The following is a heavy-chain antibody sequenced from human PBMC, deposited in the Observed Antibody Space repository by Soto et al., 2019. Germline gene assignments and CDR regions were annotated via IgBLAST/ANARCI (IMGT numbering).Heavy chain of an antibody. CDR2: IYYSGST. Sequence: LSLTCTVSGGSISSGGYYWSWIRQHPGKGLEWIGYIYYSGSTYYNPSLKSRVTISVDTSKNQFSLKLSSVTAADTAVYYCARWGLSSSLYYFDYWGQGTLVTVSS. CDR1: GGSISSGGYY. CDR3: ARWGLSSSLYYFDY. D-gene: IGHD6-13*01. J-gene: IGHJ4*02. V-gene: IGHV4-31*03.